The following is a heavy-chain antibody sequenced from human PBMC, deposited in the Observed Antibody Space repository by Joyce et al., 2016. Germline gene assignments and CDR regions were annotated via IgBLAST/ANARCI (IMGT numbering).Heavy chain of an antibody. J-gene: IGHJ4*02. Sequence: GSLRLSCAASGFTFSSYAMSWVRQAPGKGLEWVSAISGSGGSTYYADSVKGRFTISGDNTKNTLYLQMNSLRADDTAVYYCAKMSSAWYRYPIDYWGQGTLVTVSS. CDR2: ISGSGGST. CDR3: AKMSSAWYRYPIDY. D-gene: IGHD6-13*01. CDR1: GFTFSSYA. V-gene: IGHV3-23*01.